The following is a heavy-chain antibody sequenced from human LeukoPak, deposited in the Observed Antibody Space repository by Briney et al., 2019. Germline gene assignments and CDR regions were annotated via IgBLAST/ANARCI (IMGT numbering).Heavy chain of an antibody. CDR2: IYYSGST. D-gene: IGHD6-19*01. V-gene: IGHV4-59*01. Sequence: SETLSLTCTVSGGSISSYYWSWIRQPPGKGLEWIGYIYYSGSTNYNPSLKSRVTISVDTSKNQFSLKLSSVTAADTVVYYCARGEIAVALHLDYWGQGTLVTVSS. CDR3: ARGEIAVALHLDY. CDR1: GGSISSYY. J-gene: IGHJ4*02.